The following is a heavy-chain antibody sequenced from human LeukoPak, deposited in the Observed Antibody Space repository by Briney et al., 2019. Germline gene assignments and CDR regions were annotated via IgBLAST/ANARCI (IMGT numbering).Heavy chain of an antibody. Sequence: GGSLRLSCAASGFTFNNYWMHWVRQPPGKGLLWVSRINTDGSTTNYADSVKGRFTISRDNAKNMVYLQMNSLRGEDTAVYYCARDWNYYDNSGFYGEYWGQGTLVTVSS. J-gene: IGHJ4*02. CDR3: ARDWNYYDNSGFYGEY. CDR1: GFTFNNYW. D-gene: IGHD3-22*01. V-gene: IGHV3-74*01. CDR2: INTDGSTT.